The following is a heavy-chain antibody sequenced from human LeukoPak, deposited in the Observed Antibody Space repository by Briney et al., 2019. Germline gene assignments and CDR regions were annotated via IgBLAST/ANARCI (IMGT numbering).Heavy chain of an antibody. D-gene: IGHD3-10*02. CDR2: ISSSGSTI. J-gene: IGHJ6*04. CDR3: AELGITMIGGV. V-gene: IGHV3-48*03. Sequence: GGSLRLSCAASGFTFSSYEMNWLRQAPGKGLKWVSYISSSGSTIYYADSVKGRFTISRDNAKNSLYLQMNSLRAEDTAVYYCAELGITMIGGVWGKGTTVTISS. CDR1: GFTFSSYE.